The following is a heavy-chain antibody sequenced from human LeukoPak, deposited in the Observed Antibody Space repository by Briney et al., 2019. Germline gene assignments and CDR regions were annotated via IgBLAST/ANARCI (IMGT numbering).Heavy chain of an antibody. V-gene: IGHV1-46*01. CDR3: ARDRWELPYYFDY. D-gene: IGHD1-26*01. CDR1: GYTFTSNY. Sequence: EASVKVSCKASGYTFTSNYIHWVRQAPGQGLEWMGMIYPRDGSTSYAQKFQGRVTVTRDTSTSTVYMELRSLRSEGTAVYYCARDRWELPYYFDYWGQGTLVTVSS. CDR2: IYPRDGST. J-gene: IGHJ4*02.